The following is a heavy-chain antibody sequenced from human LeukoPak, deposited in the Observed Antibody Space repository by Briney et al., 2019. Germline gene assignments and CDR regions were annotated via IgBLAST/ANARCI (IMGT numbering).Heavy chain of an antibody. CDR3: TRDGDIEYRSSSRGNAFDI. D-gene: IGHD6-6*01. V-gene: IGHV3-49*03. CDR1: GFTFGDYA. J-gene: IGHJ3*02. CDR2: IRSKAYGGTT. Sequence: GGSLRLSCTASGFTFGDYAMSWFRQAPGKGLEWVGFIRSKAYGGTTEYAASVKGRFTISRDDSKSIAYLQMNSLKTEDTAVYYCTRDGDIEYRSSSRGNAFDIWGQGTMVTVSS.